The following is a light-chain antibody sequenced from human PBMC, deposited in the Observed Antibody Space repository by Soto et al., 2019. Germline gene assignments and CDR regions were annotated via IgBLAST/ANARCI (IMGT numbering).Light chain of an antibody. CDR2: DAS. CDR1: QDISNY. Sequence: DIQMTQSPSSLSASVGDRVTITCQASQDISNYLNWYQQKPGKAPKLLIYDASNLETGVPSRFSGSGSGTDFTFTISSLQPEDFATYYCQQSNSFLLTFGQGTRLEIK. V-gene: IGKV1-33*01. CDR3: QQSNSFLLT. J-gene: IGKJ5*01.